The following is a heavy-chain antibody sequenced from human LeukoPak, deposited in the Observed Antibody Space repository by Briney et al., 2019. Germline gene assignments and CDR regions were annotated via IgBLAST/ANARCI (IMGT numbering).Heavy chain of an antibody. J-gene: IGHJ4*02. CDR1: GFTFGDYA. CDR3: TREGNLLDFDY. CDR2: IRSKAYGGTT. Sequence: GGSLRLSCTASGFTFGDYAMSWVRQAPGKGLEWVGFIRSKAYGGTTEYAASVKGRFTISRDDSKSIAYLQMNSLKTEDTAVYYCTREGNLLDFDYWGQGTLVTVSS. V-gene: IGHV3-49*04. D-gene: IGHD2-15*01.